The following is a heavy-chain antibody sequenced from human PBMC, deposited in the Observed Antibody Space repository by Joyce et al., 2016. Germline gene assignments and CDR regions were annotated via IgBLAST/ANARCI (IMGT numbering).Heavy chain of an antibody. V-gene: IGHV4-34*02. CDR1: GGSFSGYY. CDR3: ARVNDGSGSNDYYYYNLDV. D-gene: IGHD3-10*01. Sequence: VQLQQSGAGLLKPSETLSLTCAVSGGSFSGYYWRWIRQPPGKGLEWIGEINHGGSSYYNPSFKSRLTMSVDTSKKLVSLILRSVTAADTAVYYCARVNDGSGSNDYYYYNLDVWGQGTTVIVSS. J-gene: IGHJ6*02. CDR2: INHGGSS.